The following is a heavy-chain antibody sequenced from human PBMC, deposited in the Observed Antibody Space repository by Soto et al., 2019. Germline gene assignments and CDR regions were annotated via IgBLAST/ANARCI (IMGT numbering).Heavy chain of an antibody. CDR2: ISNGGNNK. D-gene: IGHD1-7*01. Sequence: GSLILSCSASGFTFIINDMHWVRQAPGRGLEWVAVISNGGNNKYYADSVKGRFTLSRDNSKNMVYLQMDSLRVEDTAVYYCAKDHQTYNWDYLFDSWGPGTLVTVS. V-gene: IGHV3-30*18. CDR1: GFTFIIND. J-gene: IGHJ4*02. CDR3: AKDHQTYNWDYLFDS.